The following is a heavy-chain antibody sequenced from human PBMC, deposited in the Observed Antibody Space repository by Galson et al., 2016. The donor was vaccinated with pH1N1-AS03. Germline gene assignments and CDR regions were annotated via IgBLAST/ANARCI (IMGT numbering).Heavy chain of an antibody. Sequence: SVKVSCKASGGTLSSYAISWVRQAPGQGLEWMGGIIPIFGTPNYAQKFQGRVTITTDESTSTAYMELSSLRSEDTAVYYCARVVIGVMPPFYYYMDVWGKGTTVTVSS. J-gene: IGHJ6*03. CDR1: GGTLSSYA. D-gene: IGHD2-21*01. CDR3: ARVVIGVMPPFYYYMDV. CDR2: IIPIFGTP. V-gene: IGHV1-69*05.